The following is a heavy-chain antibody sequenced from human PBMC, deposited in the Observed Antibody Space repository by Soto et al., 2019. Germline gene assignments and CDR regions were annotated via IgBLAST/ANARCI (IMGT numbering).Heavy chain of an antibody. CDR2: ISAYNGNT. D-gene: IGHD3-22*01. J-gene: IGHJ4*02. CDR3: ARVSLDSSGYYNDY. V-gene: IGHV1-18*01. CDR1: GYTFTSYG. Sequence: GASVKVSCKASGYTFTSYGISWVRQAPGQGLEWMGWISAYNGNTKYVQKLQGRVTMTTDTSTSTAYMELRSLRSDDTAVYYCARVSLDSSGYYNDYWGQGTLVTVSS.